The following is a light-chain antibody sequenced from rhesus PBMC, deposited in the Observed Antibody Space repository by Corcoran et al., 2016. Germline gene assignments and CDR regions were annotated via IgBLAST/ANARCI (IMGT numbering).Light chain of an antibody. CDR3: QQRNSYPPT. V-gene: IGKV1-38*01. CDR2: DAS. CDR1: QGISSY. Sequence: DIQLTQSPSSLSASVGDRVTITCRASQGISSYLAWYQQKSGKAPKVLIYDASNLQSGVPSRFSGSGSGTEFTLTISSLQPEDVATYYCQQRNSYPPTFGGGTKVEIK. J-gene: IGKJ4*01.